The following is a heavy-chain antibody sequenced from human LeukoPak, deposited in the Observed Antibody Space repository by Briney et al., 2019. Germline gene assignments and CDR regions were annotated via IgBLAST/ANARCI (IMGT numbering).Heavy chain of an antibody. CDR1: GGSISSGGYY. CDR2: IDPSGSA. J-gene: IGHJ6*02. Sequence: PSETLSLTCTVSGGSISSGGYYWSWIRQHPGKGLEWIGYIDPSGSASYNPSLKSRVTIFVDTSKNLFSLILTSVSASDTAIYYCARDHWLFSSKTWYYYGMDVWGQGTTVTVSS. V-gene: IGHV4-61*03. D-gene: IGHD3-9*01. CDR3: ARDHWLFSSKTWYYYGMDV.